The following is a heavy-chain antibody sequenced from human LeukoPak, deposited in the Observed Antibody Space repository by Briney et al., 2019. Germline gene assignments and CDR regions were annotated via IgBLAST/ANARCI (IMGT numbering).Heavy chain of an antibody. D-gene: IGHD2-2*01. J-gene: IGHJ5*01. CDR1: GFTFSRSW. CDR3: AKEPREYCSSTSCPNWFDS. CDR2: MNKDGSEI. Sequence: PGGSLRLSCADSGFTFSRSWMHWVRQAPGKGLEWVATMNKDGSEIFYVDSVKGRFTISRDNAEKSLYLQMNSLRAEDTAVYYCAKEPREYCSSTSCPNWFDSWGQGTLVTVSS. V-gene: IGHV3-7*01.